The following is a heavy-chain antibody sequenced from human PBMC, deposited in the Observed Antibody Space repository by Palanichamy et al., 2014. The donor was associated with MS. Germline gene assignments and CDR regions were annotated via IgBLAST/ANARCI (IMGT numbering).Heavy chain of an antibody. J-gene: IGHJ4*02. CDR2: IIPILGIP. CDR1: GGTFSTYP. CDR3: AKSSGFSSTWSDFDL. D-gene: IGHD6-13*01. V-gene: IGHV1-69*04. Sequence: QVQLVQSGVEVKKPGSSVKVSCKASGGTFSTYPISWVRQAPGQGLEWMGRIIPILGIPNYAQKFQGRVTITADKSTSTAYMELSRLTSEDTAVFYCAKSSGFSSTWSDFDLWGQGTLVTVSS.